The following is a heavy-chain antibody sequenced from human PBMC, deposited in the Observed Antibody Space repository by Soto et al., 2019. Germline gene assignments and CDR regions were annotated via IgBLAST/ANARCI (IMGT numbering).Heavy chain of an antibody. Sequence: QVQLQESGPGLVKPSGTLSLTCAVSDVSITTTNWWSWVRQPPGKGLEWIGEIYHSGRTFYNPSLKSRVTISVDKSKNQFSLKLNSVTAADTAVYCCGRDVGNYYDSSPTGQFDFWGQGILVTVSS. J-gene: IGHJ4*02. V-gene: IGHV4-4*01. D-gene: IGHD3-22*01. CDR3: GRDVGNYYDSSPTGQFDF. CDR2: IYHSGRT. CDR1: DVSITTTNW.